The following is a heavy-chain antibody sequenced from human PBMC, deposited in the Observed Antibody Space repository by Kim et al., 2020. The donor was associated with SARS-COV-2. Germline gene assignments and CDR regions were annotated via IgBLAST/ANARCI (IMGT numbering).Heavy chain of an antibody. Sequence: GGSLRLSCAVSGITFSSYAMNWVRQAPGKGLEWVSVIGPGGVGKYYADSVKGRFTISRDNSKKTLYLQMNSLRVEDTAVYYCAKDLLGVASPSDHWGQGTLVTVSS. CDR2: IGPGGVGK. D-gene: IGHD6-19*01. CDR3: AKDLLGVASPSDH. V-gene: IGHV3-23*01. J-gene: IGHJ4*02. CDR1: GITFSSYA.